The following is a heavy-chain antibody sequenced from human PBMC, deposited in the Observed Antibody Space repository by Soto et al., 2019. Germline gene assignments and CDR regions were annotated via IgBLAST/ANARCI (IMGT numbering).Heavy chain of an antibody. D-gene: IGHD2-2*01. Sequence: SVKVSCKASGGTFSSYAISWVRQAPGQGLEWMGGIIPIFGTANYAQKFQGRVTITADESTSTAYMELSSLRSEDTAVYYCASVSFLWRTTKDIVLVPAARRYYYYYGMDVWGQGTTVTVSS. CDR3: ASVSFLWRTTKDIVLVPAARRYYYYYGMDV. V-gene: IGHV1-69*13. CDR1: GGTFSSYA. J-gene: IGHJ6*02. CDR2: IIPIFGTA.